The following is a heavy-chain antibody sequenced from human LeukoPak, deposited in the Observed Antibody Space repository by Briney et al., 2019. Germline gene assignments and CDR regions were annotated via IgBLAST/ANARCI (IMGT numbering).Heavy chain of an antibody. J-gene: IGHJ4*02. V-gene: IGHV4-4*07. CDR1: GGSISSYY. CDR2: IYTSGST. D-gene: IGHD3-10*01. Sequence: PSETLSLTCTVSGGSISSYYWSWIRQPAGKGLEWIGRIYTSGSTNYNPSLKSRVTMSVDTSKNEFSLKLTSVTAADTAVYCAREANYYGSGSYFEGTFDHWGQGSLVIVSS. CDR3: AREANYYGSGSYFEGTFDH.